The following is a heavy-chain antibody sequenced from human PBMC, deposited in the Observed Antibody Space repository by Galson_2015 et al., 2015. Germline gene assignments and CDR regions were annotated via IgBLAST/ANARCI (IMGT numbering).Heavy chain of an antibody. V-gene: IGHV1-18*01. CDR2: ISGYNGDT. Sequence: QSGAEVKKPGESLGISCKASGYTFTSYGIIWVRPAPGQGLEWMGWISGYNGDTKYAQKFQGRVTMTTDTSTSTGYMELRGLRSDDTAVYYCARATGSGWYFDYWGQGTLVTVSS. CDR1: GYTFTSYG. CDR3: ARATGSGWYFDY. J-gene: IGHJ4*02. D-gene: IGHD6-19*01.